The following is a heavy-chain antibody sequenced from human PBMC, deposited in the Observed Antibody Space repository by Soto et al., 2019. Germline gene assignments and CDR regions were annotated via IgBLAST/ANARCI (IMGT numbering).Heavy chain of an antibody. Sequence: QVQLVESGGGVVQPGRSLRLSCAASGFFISSYGMHWVRQAPGKGLEWVAMTWFDGSKTYYADSVKGRFTVSRDNSNNIVYLEMGSLRVEDTAVYFCARDLGYSSTWPRYWAQGALVTVSS. J-gene: IGHJ4*02. CDR1: GFFISSYG. CDR3: ARDLGYSSTWPRY. D-gene: IGHD2-2*01. CDR2: TWFDGSKT. V-gene: IGHV3-33*01.